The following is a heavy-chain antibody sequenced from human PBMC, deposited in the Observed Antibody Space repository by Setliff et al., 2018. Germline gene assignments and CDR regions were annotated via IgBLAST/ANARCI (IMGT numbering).Heavy chain of an antibody. CDR2: IYYSGST. Sequence: PSETLSLTCTVSGGSISSRSYYWGWNRQPPGKGLEWIGYIYYSGSTNYTPSLKSRVTISVDTSKNQFSLKLSSVTAADTAVYYCARRNGEKLDPWGQGTLVTVSS. CDR3: ARRNGEKLDP. J-gene: IGHJ5*02. V-gene: IGHV4-61*05. CDR1: GGSISSRSYY.